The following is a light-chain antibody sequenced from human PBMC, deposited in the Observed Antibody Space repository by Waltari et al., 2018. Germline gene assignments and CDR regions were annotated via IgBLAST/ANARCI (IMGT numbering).Light chain of an antibody. Sequence: EIVLTQSPGTLSLSPGERATLSCRASQSVSGTYLAWYQQKPGQAPSLLIFDAYSRATGIPDRFRGSGSGTDFTLTISRLEPEDFAVYYCQQYSDSPRTFGGGTKVEIK. CDR1: QSVSGTY. J-gene: IGKJ4*01. CDR2: DAY. V-gene: IGKV3-20*01. CDR3: QQYSDSPRT.